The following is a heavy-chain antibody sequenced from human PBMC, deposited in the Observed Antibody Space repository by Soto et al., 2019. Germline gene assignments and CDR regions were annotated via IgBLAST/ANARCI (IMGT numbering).Heavy chain of an antibody. D-gene: IGHD6-6*01. CDR2: IYHDGRT. Sequence: SETLSLTFAVSGGSISSGTDSWSWIRQPPGKALEWIGYIYHDGRTYYNPSLKSRVTISIDRSKNQFSLKLSSVTAADTAVYYCARDYRTSSGRHFDYWGRGTLVTVSS. J-gene: IGHJ4*02. CDR3: ARDYRTSSGRHFDY. CDR1: GGSISSGTDS. V-gene: IGHV4-30-2*01.